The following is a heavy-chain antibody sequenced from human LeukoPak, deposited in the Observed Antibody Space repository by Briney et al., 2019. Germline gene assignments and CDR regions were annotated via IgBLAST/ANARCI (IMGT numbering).Heavy chain of an antibody. D-gene: IGHD3-22*01. V-gene: IGHV3-20*04. CDR1: GFTFDDYG. CDR2: INWNGGST. CDR3: ARAPWTGYYDSSGYSYYYYYYMDV. Sequence: GGSLRLSCAASGFTFDDYGMSWVRQAPGKGLEWVSGINWNGGSTGYADSVKGRFTISRDNAKNSLYLQMNSLRAEDTALYYCARAPWTGYYDSSGYSYYYYYYMDVWGKGTTVTVSS. J-gene: IGHJ6*03.